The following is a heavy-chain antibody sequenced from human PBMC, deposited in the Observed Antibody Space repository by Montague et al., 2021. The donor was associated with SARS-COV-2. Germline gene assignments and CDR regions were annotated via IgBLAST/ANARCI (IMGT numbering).Heavy chain of an antibody. CDR1: GFTFSTYW. CDR2: VNEDGSEE. CDR3: AREFDC. J-gene: IGHJ4*02. Sequence: SLRLSCPASGFTFSTYWLNWVRRAPGKGLEWVANVNEDGSEEYFVDSVKGRFTISRDNTKNTLFLQMNSLRAEDTAVYYCAREFDCWGQGTLVTVSS. V-gene: IGHV3-7*01.